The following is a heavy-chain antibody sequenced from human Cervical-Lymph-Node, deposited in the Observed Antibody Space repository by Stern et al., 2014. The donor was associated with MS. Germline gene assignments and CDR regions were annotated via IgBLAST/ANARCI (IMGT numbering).Heavy chain of an antibody. D-gene: IGHD4-23*01. J-gene: IGHJ5*02. CDR3: ASDYGGNSGWFDP. CDR1: GFTFISYS. Sequence: EVQLVETGGRLVKPGGSLRLSCAASGFTFISYSMNWVRQAPGKGLEGVSSISSSSSYIYYADSVKGRFTISRDNAKNSLYLQMNSLRAEDTAVYYCASDYGGNSGWFDPWGQGTLVTVSS. CDR2: ISSSSSYI. V-gene: IGHV3-21*01.